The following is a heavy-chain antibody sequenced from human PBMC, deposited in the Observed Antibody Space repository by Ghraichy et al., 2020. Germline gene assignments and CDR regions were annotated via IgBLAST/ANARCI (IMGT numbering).Heavy chain of an antibody. CDR1: GFTFSSYS. CDR2: ISSSSSTI. V-gene: IGHV3-48*02. J-gene: IGHJ4*02. CDR3: ARASPYYGVYFDY. Sequence: GGSLRLSCAASGFTFSSYSMNWVRQAPGKGLEWVSYISSSSSTIYYADSVKCRFTISRDNAKNSLYLQMNSLRDEDTAVYYCARASPYYGVYFDYWGQGTLVTVSS. D-gene: IGHD3-3*01.